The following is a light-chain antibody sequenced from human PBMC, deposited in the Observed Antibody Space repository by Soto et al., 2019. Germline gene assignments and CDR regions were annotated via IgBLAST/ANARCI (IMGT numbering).Light chain of an antibody. CDR3: QQYYNYPRT. CDR2: WAS. J-gene: IGKJ1*01. Sequence: TPPQDFLSVSLDATVTIKCESSQSVLYGSNDNSYLAWYQQKAGQPPTLLIYWASTRESGVPDRFSGSGSGTDFTLTTSSLQPEDVAVYYCQQYYNYPRTFGHGTKVDIK. V-gene: IGKV4-1*01. CDR1: QSVLYGSNDNSY.